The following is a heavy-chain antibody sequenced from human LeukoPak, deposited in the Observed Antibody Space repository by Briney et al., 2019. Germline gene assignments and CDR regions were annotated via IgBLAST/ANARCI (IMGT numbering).Heavy chain of an antibody. CDR3: ARLDMVGATDFDY. D-gene: IGHD1-26*01. V-gene: IGHV5-10-1*01. CDR1: GYSFTTYW. Sequence: GESLKISCKGSGYSFTTYWITWVRQMPGKGLEWMGRIDPSDSYTNYSPSFQGHVTISADKSISTAYLQWSSLEASDTAMYYCARLDMVGATDFDYWGQGTLVTVSS. J-gene: IGHJ4*02. CDR2: IDPSDSYT.